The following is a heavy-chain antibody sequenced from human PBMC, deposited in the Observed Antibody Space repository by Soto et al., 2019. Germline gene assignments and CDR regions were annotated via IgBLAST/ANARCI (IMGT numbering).Heavy chain of an antibody. V-gene: IGHV3-21*01. CDR1: GFTFSSYY. D-gene: IGHD1-26*01. CDR3: AGRRGQPTPGCYYYYGMDV. J-gene: IGHJ6*02. Sequence: EVQLVESGGGLVKPGGSLRLSCAASGFTFSSYYMNWVRQAPGKGLEWVSSISSSGSSIFYADSVKGRFTISRDNAKNSLYLQMNSLRADDTAVYLCAGRRGQPTPGCYYYYGMDVWGQGTTVTVSS. CDR2: ISSSGSSI.